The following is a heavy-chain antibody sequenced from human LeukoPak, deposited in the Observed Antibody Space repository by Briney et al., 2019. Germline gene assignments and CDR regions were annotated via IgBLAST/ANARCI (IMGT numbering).Heavy chain of an antibody. V-gene: IGHV1-8*01. CDR2: MNPNIGNT. D-gene: IGHD7-27*01. Sequence: ASVKLSCKGSGYTCTCYDINWVRQATGQGLEWMGWMNPNIGNTGYAQKFQGRVTMTRNTSISTAYMELSSLRSEDTAVYYCARGGAGAALTGCGYWGQGTLVTVSS. CDR3: ARGGAGAALTGCGY. J-gene: IGHJ4*02. CDR1: GYTCTCYD.